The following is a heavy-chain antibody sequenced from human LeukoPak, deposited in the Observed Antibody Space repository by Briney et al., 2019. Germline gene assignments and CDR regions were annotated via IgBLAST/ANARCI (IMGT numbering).Heavy chain of an antibody. CDR2: INPSGGST. Sequence: GASVKVSCKTSGYSFTNYYTHWVRQAPGQGLEWMGIINPSGGSTSYAQKFQGRVTMTRDMSTSTVYMELSSLRSEDTAVYYCARAPSSGWYGYYFDYWGQGTLVTVSS. CDR1: GYSFTNYY. J-gene: IGHJ4*02. D-gene: IGHD6-19*01. V-gene: IGHV1-46*01. CDR3: ARAPSSGWYGYYFDY.